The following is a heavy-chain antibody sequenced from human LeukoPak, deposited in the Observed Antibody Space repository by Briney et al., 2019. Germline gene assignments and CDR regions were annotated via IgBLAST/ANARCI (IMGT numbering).Heavy chain of an antibody. J-gene: IGHJ5*02. Sequence: GGSLRLSCEASGFSFSGFAMSWVRQAPGKGLEWVSNIGGGGYTYYADSVKGRFTISRDNSKNTMYLQKNSLRAEDTAVYYCAKRGVDNWFDPRGQGTLVTVSS. D-gene: IGHD2-15*01. V-gene: IGHV3-23*01. CDR3: AKRGVDNWFDP. CDR1: GFSFSGFA. CDR2: IGGGGYT.